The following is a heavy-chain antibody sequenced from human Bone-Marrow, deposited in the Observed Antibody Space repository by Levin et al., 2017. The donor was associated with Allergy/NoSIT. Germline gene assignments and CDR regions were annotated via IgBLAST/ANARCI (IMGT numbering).Heavy chain of an antibody. CDR2: ISSSSSTI. J-gene: IGHJ5*02. CDR3: ARGLSQTGTRENWFDP. CDR1: GFTFSSYS. D-gene: IGHD1-1*01. V-gene: IGHV3-48*04. Sequence: PGGSLRLSCAASGFTFSSYSMNWVRQAPGKGLEWVSYISSSSSTIYYADSVKGRFTISRDNAKNSLYLQMNSLRAEDTAVYYCARGLSQTGTRENWFDPWGQGTLVTVSS.